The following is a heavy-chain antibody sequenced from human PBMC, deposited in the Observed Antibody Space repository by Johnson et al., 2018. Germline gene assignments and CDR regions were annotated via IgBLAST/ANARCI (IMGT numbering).Heavy chain of an antibody. J-gene: IGHJ6*02. V-gene: IGHV1-8*01. CDR1: GYTFTSYD. Sequence: VQLVETGAEVKKPGASVKVSCKASGYTFTSYDINWVRQATGQGLEWMGWMNPNRGNTGYAQKFQGRVTMTRNTSISTAYMERGSLRSEDTAVSYCARGLLLEDYYYGMDVWGQGSLVTVSS. CDR3: ARGLLLEDYYYGMDV. D-gene: IGHD2-21*01. CDR2: MNPNRGNT.